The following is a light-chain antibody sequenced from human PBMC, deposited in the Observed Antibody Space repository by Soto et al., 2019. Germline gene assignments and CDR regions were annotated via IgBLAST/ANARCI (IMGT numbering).Light chain of an antibody. CDR1: QSVSSY. J-gene: IGKJ4*01. Sequence: EIVLTQSPATLSLSPGERATLSCRSSQSVSSYLAWYQQKAGQAPRLLIYDVSNRAPGIPARFTGSGSGTDFTLTISSLEPEDSAVYYCQQRVNWLTFGGGTKVDI. CDR2: DVS. V-gene: IGKV3-11*01. CDR3: QQRVNWLT.